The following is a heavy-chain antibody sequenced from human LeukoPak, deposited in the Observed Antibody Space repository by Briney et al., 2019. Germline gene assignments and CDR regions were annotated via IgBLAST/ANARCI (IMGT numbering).Heavy chain of an antibody. CDR3: ARHRIAPADDAFDI. CDR1: GGSLSSSSYY. V-gene: IGHV4-39*01. CDR2: IYYSGST. D-gene: IGHD6-13*01. Sequence: SETLSLTCSVSGGSLSSSSYYWGWTRQPPGKGLEWIVSIYYSGSTYYNPSLKSRVAISVDTSKTLFSLKLSSVTAADTAVYYCARHRIAPADDAFDIWGRGTMVTVSS. J-gene: IGHJ3*02.